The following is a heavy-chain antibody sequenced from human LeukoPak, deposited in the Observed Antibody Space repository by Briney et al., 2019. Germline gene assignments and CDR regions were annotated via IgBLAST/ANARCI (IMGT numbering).Heavy chain of an antibody. J-gene: IGHJ4*02. CDR2: IYYSGST. Sequence: PSETLSLTCTVSGGSISSSSYYWSWIRQPPGKGLEWIGYIYYSGSTNYNPSFKSRVTISVDTSKNQFSLKLSSVTAADTAVYYCAAGNYWGQGTLVTVSS. V-gene: IGHV4-61*01. CDR1: GGSISSSSYY. CDR3: AAGNY.